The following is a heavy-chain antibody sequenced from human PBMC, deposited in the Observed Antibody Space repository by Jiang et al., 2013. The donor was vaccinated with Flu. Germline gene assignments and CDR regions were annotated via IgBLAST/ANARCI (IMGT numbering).Heavy chain of an antibody. CDR3: ARARDCSSTSCTSKRLDY. V-gene: IGHV4-31*02. Sequence: SLKSRVTISVDTSKNQXSLKLSSVTAADTAVYYCARARDCSSTSCTSKRLDYWGQGTLVTVSS. D-gene: IGHD2-2*01. J-gene: IGHJ4*02.